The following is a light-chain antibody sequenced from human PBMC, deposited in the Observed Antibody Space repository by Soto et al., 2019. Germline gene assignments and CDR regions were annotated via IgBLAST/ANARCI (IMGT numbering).Light chain of an antibody. V-gene: IGKV1-5*03. Sequence: DIQMTQSPSTLSASVGDRVTITCRASQTISNWLAWYQQKPGKAPKLLIYKASSLESGVPSRFSGSGAGTEFTLTVSSLQPEDFATYYCQQYNSYSSTFGQGTKLEIK. CDR2: KAS. CDR3: QQYNSYSST. CDR1: QTISNW. J-gene: IGKJ2*01.